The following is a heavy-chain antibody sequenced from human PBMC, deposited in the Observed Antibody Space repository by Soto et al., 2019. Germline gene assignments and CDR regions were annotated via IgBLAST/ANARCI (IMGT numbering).Heavy chain of an antibody. J-gene: IGHJ4*02. CDR2: IIPMFGTT. V-gene: IGHV1-69*06. Sequence: GASVKVSCKASGGTFSSYTISWVRQAPGQGLEWMGGIIPMFGTTRYAQKFQGGVTITADKSTNTAYMELSSLRSEDTAVYYCARGGDGYNQAYKFYFDSWGRGTLVTVSS. D-gene: IGHD5-12*01. CDR3: ARGGDGYNQAYKFYFDS. CDR1: GGTFSSYT.